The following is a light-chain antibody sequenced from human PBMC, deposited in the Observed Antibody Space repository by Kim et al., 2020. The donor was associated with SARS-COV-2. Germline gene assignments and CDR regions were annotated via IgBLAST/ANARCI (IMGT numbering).Light chain of an antibody. J-gene: IGLJ1*01. CDR2: DVT. Sequence: QSVLTQPASVSGSPGQSITLSCTGTSSDIGHYDYVSWFQQHPGKAPKLIIYDVTKRPSGVSNRFSGSKSAYTASLTISGLQAEDEADYYCFSYTTIYTYVIGTGTKVTVL. CDR3: FSYTTIYTYV. CDR1: SSDIGHYDY. V-gene: IGLV2-14*03.